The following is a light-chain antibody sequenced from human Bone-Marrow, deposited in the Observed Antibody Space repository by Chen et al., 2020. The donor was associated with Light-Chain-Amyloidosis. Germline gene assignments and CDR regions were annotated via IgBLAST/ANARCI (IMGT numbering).Light chain of an antibody. CDR3: QVWDSTSDHV. V-gene: IGLV3-12*02. Sequence: SYELTQSHSVSVATAQRARITCWGKNIGSKGVRWSQEKPGQDPGLVINSDTKRPAGIPERFSGSNPGNTATLTSSRVEAGVEADHYCQVWDSTSDHVFGTGTKVTVL. CDR1: NIGSKG. CDR2: SDT. J-gene: IGLJ1*01.